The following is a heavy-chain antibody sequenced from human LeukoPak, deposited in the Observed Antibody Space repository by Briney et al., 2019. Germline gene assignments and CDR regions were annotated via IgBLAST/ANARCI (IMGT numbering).Heavy chain of an antibody. Sequence: PGGSLRLSCAASGFIFDDYAMHWVRQAPGKGLEWVAVISYDGSNKYYADSVKGRFTISRDNSKNTLYLQMNSLRAEDTAVYYCARSPEPKYYYDSSGYYYRGRGAFDIWGQGTMVTVSS. CDR2: ISYDGSNK. CDR3: ARSPEPKYYYDSSGYYYRGRGAFDI. V-gene: IGHV3-30-3*01. J-gene: IGHJ3*02. CDR1: GFIFDDYA. D-gene: IGHD3-22*01.